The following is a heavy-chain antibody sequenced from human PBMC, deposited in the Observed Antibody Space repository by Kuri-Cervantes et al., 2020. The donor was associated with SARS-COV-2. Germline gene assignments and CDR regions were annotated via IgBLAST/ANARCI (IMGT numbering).Heavy chain of an antibody. CDR1: GGTFSSYA. V-gene: IGHV1-69*04. Sequence: VTCKASGGTFSSYAISWVRQAPGQGLEWMGRIIPILGIANYAQKFQGRVTITADKSTSTAYMELSSLRSEDTAVYYCARTYDSSGYPYYWGQGTLVTVSS. CDR2: IIPILGIA. D-gene: IGHD3-22*01. CDR3: ARTYDSSGYPYY. J-gene: IGHJ4*02.